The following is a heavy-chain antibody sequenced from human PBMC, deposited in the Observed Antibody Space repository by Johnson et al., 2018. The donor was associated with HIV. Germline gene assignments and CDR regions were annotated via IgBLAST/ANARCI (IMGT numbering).Heavy chain of an antibody. CDR3: ARDKSGSYRGAFDV. CDR1: GFTFSDYY. CDR2: MGSGGNNI. Sequence: QVQLVESGGGLVKPGGSLRLSCAASGFTFSDYYMTWIRQAPGKGLAWVSSMGSGGNNIYYADSVKGRSTISRDNSKNTLYLQMNSLRAEDTAVYYWARDKSGSYRGAFDVWGQGTMVTVSS. J-gene: IGHJ3*01. V-gene: IGHV3-11*04. D-gene: IGHD1-26*01.